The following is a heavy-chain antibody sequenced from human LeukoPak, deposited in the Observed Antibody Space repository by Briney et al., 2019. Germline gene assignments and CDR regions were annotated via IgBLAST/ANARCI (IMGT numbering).Heavy chain of an antibody. CDR2: ISYDGSNK. CDR1: GITLMSYT. D-gene: IGHD3-16*02. J-gene: IGHJ3*02. CDR3: ARGSMITFGGVIVRGDDAFDI. V-gene: IGHV3-30-3*01. Sequence: HPGGSLRLSCSGSGITLMSYTIHWVRRAPGKGLEWVAVISYDGSNKYYADSVKGRFTISRDNSKNTLYLQMNSLRAEDTAVYYCARGSMITFGGVIVRGDDAFDIWGQGTMVTVSS.